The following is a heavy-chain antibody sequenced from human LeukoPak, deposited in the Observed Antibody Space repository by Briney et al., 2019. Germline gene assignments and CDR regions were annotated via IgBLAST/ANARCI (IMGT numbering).Heavy chain of an antibody. V-gene: IGHV3-66*01. CDR3: ASAYTYGKVDY. J-gene: IGHJ4*02. CDR2: IYNGGST. Sequence: GGSLRLSCAASGFTVSSNYMSWVRQAPGKGLEWVSLIYNGGSTYYADSVKGRFTISRDNSKNTLYLQMNSLRAEDTAVYYCASAYTYGKVDYWGQGTLVTVSS. D-gene: IGHD5-18*01. CDR1: GFTVSSNY.